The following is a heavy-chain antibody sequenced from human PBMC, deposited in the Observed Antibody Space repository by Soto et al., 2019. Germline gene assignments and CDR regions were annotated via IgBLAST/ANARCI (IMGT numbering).Heavy chain of an antibody. D-gene: IGHD1-26*01. CDR3: AKDLRQGASGATVYGMDV. CDR2: VSHDGRKT. Sequence: QVQLVESGGGDVQPGTSLRLSCVASGFTFTNNGMHWVRQAPGKGLEWVALVSHDGRKTFYADSVKGRLTIYRDNSKSTVYLHMNNLTPEDTAVYQCAKDLRQGASGATVYGMDVWGQGTKGTVSS. CDR1: GFTFTNNG. J-gene: IGHJ6*02. V-gene: IGHV3-30*18.